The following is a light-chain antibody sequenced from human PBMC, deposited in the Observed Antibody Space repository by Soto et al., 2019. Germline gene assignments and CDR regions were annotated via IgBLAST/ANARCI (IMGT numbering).Light chain of an antibody. CDR3: QQGYSTPIA. J-gene: IGKJ5*01. Sequence: DIQMTQSPSSLSASVGDRVTITCRASQYIGNSLNWYQQRPGKAPKLLIYAASTLQSGVPSRFSGSGSGTDFTLTTSSLQAEDFATYYCQQGYSTPIAFGQGSRLEIK. V-gene: IGKV1-39*01. CDR2: AAS. CDR1: QYIGNS.